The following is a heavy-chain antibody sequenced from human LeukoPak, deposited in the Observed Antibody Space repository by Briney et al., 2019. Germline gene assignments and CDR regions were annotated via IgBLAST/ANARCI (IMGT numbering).Heavy chain of an antibody. Sequence: SVRVSCKASGGTFSSYAISWVRQAPGQGLEWMGGIIPIFGTANYAQKFQGRVTITTDESTSTAYMELSSLRSEDTAVYYCARVYYYDSSGYLDYWGQGTLVTVSS. CDR3: ARVYYYDSSGYLDY. D-gene: IGHD3-22*01. V-gene: IGHV1-69*05. CDR1: GGTFSSYA. J-gene: IGHJ4*02. CDR2: IIPIFGTA.